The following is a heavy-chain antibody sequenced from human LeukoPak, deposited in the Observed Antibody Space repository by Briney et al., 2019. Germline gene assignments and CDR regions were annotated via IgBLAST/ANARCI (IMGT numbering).Heavy chain of an antibody. J-gene: IGHJ6*03. CDR3: ARGLITIFDPYYSYIDV. Sequence: GASVKVSCKATGYTFTSYVMNWVRQATGKELVWMGWMNPNSGNKGYAQKYQGKATITRNTSISTAYMEMSSLGSEDTAVYYCARGLITIFDPYYSYIDVCGKGTTVTVSS. CDR1: GYTFTSYV. CDR2: MNPNSGNK. D-gene: IGHD3-3*01. V-gene: IGHV1-8*03.